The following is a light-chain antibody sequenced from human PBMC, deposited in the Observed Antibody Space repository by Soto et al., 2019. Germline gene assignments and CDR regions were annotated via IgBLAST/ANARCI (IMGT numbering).Light chain of an antibody. CDR3: QQYASSPWT. CDR2: GAS. CDR1: QSVRSNY. J-gene: IGKJ1*01. V-gene: IGKV3-20*01. Sequence: EIVLTQSPGTLSLSPGERATLSCRASQSVRSNYLAWYQQKPGQAPRLLIYGASSRATGIPDRFSGSGSGTDFTLTISRLEPEDFAVYYCQQYASSPWTFGQRTKVVIK.